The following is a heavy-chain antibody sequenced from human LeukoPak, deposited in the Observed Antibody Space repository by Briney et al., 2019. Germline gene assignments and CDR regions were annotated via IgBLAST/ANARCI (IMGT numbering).Heavy chain of an antibody. J-gene: IGHJ4*02. D-gene: IGHD5-12*01. CDR3: AKVRAYSGYDSHFDY. V-gene: IGHV3-23*01. CDR2: ISGSGGST. Sequence: GGSLRLFCAASGFTFSSYAMSWVRQAPGKGLEWVSAISGSGGSTYYADSVKGRFTISRDNSKNTLYLQMNSLRAEDTAVYYCAKVRAYSGYDSHFDYWGQGTLVTVSS. CDR1: GFTFSSYA.